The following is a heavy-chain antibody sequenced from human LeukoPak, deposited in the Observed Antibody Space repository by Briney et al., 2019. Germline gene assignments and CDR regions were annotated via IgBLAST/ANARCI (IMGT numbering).Heavy chain of an antibody. J-gene: IGHJ1*01. Sequence: GGSLRLSCAASGFTFSSYAMSWVSQAPGEGLEWLGRIKSKDHGETIDYAAPVKGRFTISRDDSKNTLYLEMNSLKTEDTAVYYCTTVWGGDWGQGTLVTVSS. CDR3: TTVWGGD. CDR2: IKSKDHGETI. V-gene: IGHV3-15*01. CDR1: GFTFSSYA. D-gene: IGHD7-27*01.